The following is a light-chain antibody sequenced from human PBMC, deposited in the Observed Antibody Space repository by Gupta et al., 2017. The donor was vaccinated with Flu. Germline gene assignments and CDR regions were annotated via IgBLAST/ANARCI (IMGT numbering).Light chain of an antibody. V-gene: IGKV1-5*03. CDR1: QSISSW. J-gene: IGKJ2*01. Sequence: PSTLSASVGDRVTITCRASQSISSWLAWYQQRPGKAPKILIYKASSLETGVPSRFSGSGSGTEFTLTISCLQPDDFATYYCQQYDTYPYTFGQGTQLEIK. CDR3: QQYDTYPYT. CDR2: KAS.